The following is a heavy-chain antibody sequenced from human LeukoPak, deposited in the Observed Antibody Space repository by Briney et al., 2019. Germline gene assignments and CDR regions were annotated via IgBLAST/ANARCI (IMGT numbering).Heavy chain of an antibody. CDR2: IYYSGST. CDR1: GGSISSSSYY. J-gene: IGHJ5*02. Sequence: SSETLSLTCTVSGGSISSSSYYWSWIRQPPGKGLEWIGFIYYSGSTNYNPSLKRRITISVDTSKNQFSLKLSSVTAADTAVYYCARATGGYTYGPNWFDPWGQGTLVTVSS. D-gene: IGHD5-18*01. V-gene: IGHV4-61*01. CDR3: ARATGGYTYGPNWFDP.